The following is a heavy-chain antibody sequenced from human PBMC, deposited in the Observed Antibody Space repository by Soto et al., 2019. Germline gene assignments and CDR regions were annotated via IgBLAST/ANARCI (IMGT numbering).Heavy chain of an antibody. CDR2: IYSGGST. Sequence: GGSLRLSCAASGFTVSSNYMSWVRQAPGKGLEWVSVIYSGGSTYYADSVKGRFTISRDNSKNTLYLQMNSLRVEDTAVYYCARDRGYYDFWSGYFDYWGQGTLVTVSS. J-gene: IGHJ4*02. V-gene: IGHV3-66*01. CDR3: ARDRGYYDFWSGYFDY. CDR1: GFTVSSNY. D-gene: IGHD3-3*01.